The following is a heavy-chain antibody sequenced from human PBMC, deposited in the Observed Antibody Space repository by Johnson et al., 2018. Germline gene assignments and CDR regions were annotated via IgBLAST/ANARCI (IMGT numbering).Heavy chain of an antibody. V-gene: IGHV4-4*02. CDR1: GGSISTSNW. J-gene: IGHJ3*02. Sequence: QVQLQESGPGLVKPSGTLSLTCAVSGGSISTSNWWSWVRQPPGKGLEWIGEIYHIGSTNYNPSLNSRVTISVDKSKNQFSLKLRSVYAADTAVYYLARPTDDYKRPRDAFDIWGQGTMVTVSS. D-gene: IGHD5-24*01. CDR2: IYHIGST. CDR3: ARPTDDYKRPRDAFDI.